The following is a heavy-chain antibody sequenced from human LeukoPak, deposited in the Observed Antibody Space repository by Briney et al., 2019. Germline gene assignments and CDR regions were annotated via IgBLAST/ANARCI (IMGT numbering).Heavy chain of an antibody. V-gene: IGHV3-30*02. J-gene: IGHJ4*02. Sequence: GGSLRLSCAASGFNFSSYGMHWVRQAPGKGLEWVAFIRYDGSNKYYADSVKGRFTISRDNSKNTLYLQMNSLRAEDTAVYYCAKALVRLGELSLFPFDYWGQGTLVTVSS. D-gene: IGHD3-16*02. CDR2: IRYDGSNK. CDR3: AKALVRLGELSLFPFDY. CDR1: GFNFSSYG.